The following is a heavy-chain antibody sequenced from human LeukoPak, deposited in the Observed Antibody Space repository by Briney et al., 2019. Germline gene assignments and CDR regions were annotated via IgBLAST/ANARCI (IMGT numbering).Heavy chain of an antibody. CDR2: IRAYNGNT. Sequence: ASVKVPCKASGYTFTTYGITWVRQAPGQGLEWMGWIRAYNGNTNYAQKFQGRVAMTTDTSTSTAYMELRSLRFDDTAVYYCARALVDGYKELGYWGQGTLVTVSS. CDR1: GYTFTTYG. D-gene: IGHD5-24*01. J-gene: IGHJ4*02. CDR3: ARALVDGYKELGY. V-gene: IGHV1-18*01.